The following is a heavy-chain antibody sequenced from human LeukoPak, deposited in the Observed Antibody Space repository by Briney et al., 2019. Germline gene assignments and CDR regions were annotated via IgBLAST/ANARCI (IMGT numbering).Heavy chain of an antibody. CDR1: GFTVSNAW. V-gene: IGHV3-15*01. J-gene: IGHJ4*02. CDR2: IKSKTAGGTT. D-gene: IGHD1-7*01. Sequence: PGGSLRLSCAASGFTVSNAWMSWVRQVPGKGLDWVGRIKSKTAGGTTDYAAPVKGRFTISRDDSKNTLYLQMISLKTEDTAVYYCTTGGNYFPNWGQGTLVTVSS. CDR3: TTGGNYFPN.